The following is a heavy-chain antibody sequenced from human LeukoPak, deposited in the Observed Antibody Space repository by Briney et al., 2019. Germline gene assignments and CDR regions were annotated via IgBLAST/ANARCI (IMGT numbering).Heavy chain of an antibody. D-gene: IGHD2-8*01. Sequence: PSETLSLTCAVSGGSISSSNWWSWVRQPPGKGLEWIGEIYHSGSTNYNPSLKSRVTISVDKSKNQFSLKLSSVTAADTAVYYCARGYCTNGVCYSREDYFDYWGQGTLVTVSS. CDR1: GGSISSSNW. CDR3: ARGYCTNGVCYSREDYFDY. V-gene: IGHV4-4*02. J-gene: IGHJ4*02. CDR2: IYHSGST.